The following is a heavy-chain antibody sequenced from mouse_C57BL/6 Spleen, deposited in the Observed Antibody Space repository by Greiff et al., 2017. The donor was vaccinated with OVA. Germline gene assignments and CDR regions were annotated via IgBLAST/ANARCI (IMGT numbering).Heavy chain of an antibody. CDR3: ARIPLYYYGYFDV. CDR1: GYTFTDYY. Sequence: EVQLQQSGPVLVKPGASVKMSCKASGYTFTDYYMNWVKQSHGKSLEWIGVINPYNGGTSYNQKFKGKATLTVDKSSSTAYMELNSLTSEDSAVYYCARIPLYYYGYFDVWGTGTTVTVSS. J-gene: IGHJ1*03. D-gene: IGHD1-1*01. V-gene: IGHV1-19*01. CDR2: INPYNGGT.